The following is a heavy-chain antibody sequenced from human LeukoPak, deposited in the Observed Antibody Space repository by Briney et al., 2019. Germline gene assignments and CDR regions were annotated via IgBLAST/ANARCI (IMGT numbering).Heavy chain of an antibody. V-gene: IGHV3-23*01. J-gene: IGHJ3*02. CDR3: AKGYGSGNYYSSHAFDI. CDR2: ISGSGDST. D-gene: IGHD3-10*01. CDR1: GFILRHYA. Sequence: GGSLRLSCSASGFILRHYAVNWVRQSPGKGLEWVSGISGSGDSTYYADSVKGRFTISRDNSKNTLYLQVNSLRAEDTAIYYCAKGYGSGNYYSSHAFDIWGQGTMVTVSS.